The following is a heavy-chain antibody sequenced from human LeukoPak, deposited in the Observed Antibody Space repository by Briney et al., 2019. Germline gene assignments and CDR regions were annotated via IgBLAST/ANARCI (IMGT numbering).Heavy chain of an antibody. J-gene: IGHJ4*02. CDR3: ARHVDGFSFALPRYYFDL. D-gene: IGHD2-21*01. V-gene: IGHV4-39*01. CDR1: GGSIRNSDYH. CDR2: INDSGTTA. Sequence: SETLSLTCSVSGGSIRNSDYHWGWIRQPPGKGLEWIGNINDSGTTAHYNPSLKSRVTMSADTSKNQLSLRLTSVTAADTAVYYCARHVDGFSFALPRYYFDLWGQGTLVPVSS.